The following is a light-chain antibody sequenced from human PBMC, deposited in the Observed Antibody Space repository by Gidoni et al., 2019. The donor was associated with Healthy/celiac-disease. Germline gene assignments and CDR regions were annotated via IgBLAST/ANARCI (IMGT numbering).Light chain of an antibody. CDR2: RDS. Sequence: SYELTQPPSVSVALGQTARITCGGNNIGSKNVHWYQQQPGQAPVLVIYRDSNRPSGIPERFSGSNSGNTATLTISRAQAGDEADYYCQVWDSSTVVFGGGTKLTVL. V-gene: IGLV3-9*01. J-gene: IGLJ2*01. CDR1: NIGSKN. CDR3: QVWDSSTVV.